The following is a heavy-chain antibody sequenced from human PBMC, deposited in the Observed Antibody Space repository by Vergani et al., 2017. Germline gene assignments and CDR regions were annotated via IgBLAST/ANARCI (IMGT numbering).Heavy chain of an antibody. V-gene: IGHV1-69*11. D-gene: IGHD2-2*01. CDR3: ASGCSSTSCYEVNWFDP. Sequence: VQLVESGAEVKKPGSSVKVSCKASGGTFSSYAISWVRQAPGQGLEWMGRIIPILGTANYAQKFQGRVTITADESTSTAYMELSSLRSEDTAVYYCASGCSSTSCYEVNWFDPWGQGTLVTVSS. CDR2: IIPILGTA. CDR1: GGTFSSYA. J-gene: IGHJ5*02.